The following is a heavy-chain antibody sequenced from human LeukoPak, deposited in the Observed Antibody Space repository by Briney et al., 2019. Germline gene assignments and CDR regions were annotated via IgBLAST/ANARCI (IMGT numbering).Heavy chain of an antibody. CDR2: INPSGGST. V-gene: IGHV1-46*01. CDR3: ARVGSIVGATRYYFDY. CDR1: GYAFTSYY. D-gene: IGHD1-26*01. J-gene: IGHJ4*02. Sequence: ASVKVSCKASGYAFTSYYTHWVRQAPGQGLEWMGIINPSGGSTSYAQKFQGRVTMTRDTSTSTVYMELSSLRSEDTAVYYCARVGSIVGATRYYFDYWGQGTLVTVSS.